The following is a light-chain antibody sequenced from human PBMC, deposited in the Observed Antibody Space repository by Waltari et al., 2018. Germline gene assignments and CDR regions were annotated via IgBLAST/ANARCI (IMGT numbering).Light chain of an antibody. Sequence: DIQMTQSPSSLSASVGDRVTITCQASQDITNYLNWYQQKPGKAPKLLIYDASNLETGVPSRFSGSGSRTDFTFTISSLQPEDVATYHCQQYDNLPLTFGGGTKVEIK. CDR2: DAS. CDR1: QDITNY. CDR3: QQYDNLPLT. V-gene: IGKV1-33*01. J-gene: IGKJ4*01.